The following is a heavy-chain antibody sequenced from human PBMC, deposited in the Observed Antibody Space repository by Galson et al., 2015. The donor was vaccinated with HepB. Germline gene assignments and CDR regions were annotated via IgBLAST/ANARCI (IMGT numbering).Heavy chain of an antibody. CDR1: GGSISSYY. V-gene: IGHV4-59*01. D-gene: IGHD4-17*01. CDR3: AASYGAWDWFDP. J-gene: IGHJ5*02. CDR2: IYYSGST. Sequence: ETLSLTCTVSGGSISSYYWSWIRQPPGKGLEWIGYIYYSGSTNYNPSLKSRVTISVDTSKNQFSLKLSSVTAADTAVYYCAASYGAWDWFDPWGQGTLVTVSS.